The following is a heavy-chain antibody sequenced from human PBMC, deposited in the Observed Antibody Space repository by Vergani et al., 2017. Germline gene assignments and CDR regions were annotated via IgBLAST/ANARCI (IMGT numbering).Heavy chain of an antibody. CDR3: ARDLFYYDSSGYYSGFFDY. Sequence: QVNLVGSGGGVVQPGRSLRLSCATYGFIFQNYTMHWVRQAPGKGLEWVALISNDGRHTYYADSVRGRFSISRDNSKNTLYLQMNSLRTEDTAVYYCARDLFYYDSSGYYSGFFDYWGQGTLVTVSS. J-gene: IGHJ4*02. CDR1: GFIFQNYT. CDR2: ISNDGRHT. D-gene: IGHD3-22*01. V-gene: IGHV3-30*04.